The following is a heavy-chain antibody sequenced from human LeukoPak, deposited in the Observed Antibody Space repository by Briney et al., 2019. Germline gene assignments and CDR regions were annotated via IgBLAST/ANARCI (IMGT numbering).Heavy chain of an antibody. CDR1: GYSFTNYG. D-gene: IGHD3-22*01. J-gene: IGHJ3*02. CDR2: ISAYNGHT. CDR3: ARVLRPRYYYDSSGYYKDAFDI. Sequence: RVASVKVSCKASGYSFTNYGIGWLRQAPGQGLEWLGWISAYNGHTNYAQKLQGRVTMTTDTSTSTAYMELRGLRSDDTAVYYCARVLRPRYYYDSSGYYKDAFDIWGQGTMVTVSS. V-gene: IGHV1-18*01.